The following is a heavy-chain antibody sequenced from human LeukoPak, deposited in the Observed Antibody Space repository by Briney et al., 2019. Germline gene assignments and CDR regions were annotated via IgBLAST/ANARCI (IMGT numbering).Heavy chain of an antibody. CDR1: GFTFSSYA. CDR3: ARDKRVMITFGGVILDY. CDR2: ISYDGSNK. J-gene: IGHJ4*02. V-gene: IGHV3-30*04. Sequence: PGGSLRLSCAASGFTFSSYAMHWVRQAPGKGLEWVAVISYDGSNKYYAGSVKGRFTISRDNSKNTLYLQRNSLRAEDTAVYYCARDKRVMITFGGVILDYWGQGTLVTVSS. D-gene: IGHD3-16*02.